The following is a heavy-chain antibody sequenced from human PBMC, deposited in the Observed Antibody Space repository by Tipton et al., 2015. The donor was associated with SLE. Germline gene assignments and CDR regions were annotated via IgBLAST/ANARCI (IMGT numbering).Heavy chain of an antibody. CDR1: GFTVSSSY. V-gene: IGHV3-66*04. CDR2: IYRGGTI. D-gene: IGHD6-19*01. J-gene: IGHJ4*02. Sequence: SLRLSCAASGFTVSSSYMSWARQAPGKWLEWVSVIYRGGTIYYADSVKGRFTISRDNAKNSLYLQMNSLRAEDTAVYYCARQQWLVRFDYWGQGALVTVSS. CDR3: ARQQWLVRFDY.